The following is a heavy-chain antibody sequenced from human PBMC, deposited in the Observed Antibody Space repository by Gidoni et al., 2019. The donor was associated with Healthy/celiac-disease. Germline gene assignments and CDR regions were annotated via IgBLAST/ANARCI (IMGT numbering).Heavy chain of an antibody. CDR1: GFTFSSYS. Sequence: EVQLVESGGGLVKPGGSMRLYCAASGFTFSSYSMNWVRQAPGKGLEWVSSSSISSSYIYYADSVKGRFTISRDNAKNSLYLQMNSLRAEDTAVYYCATHDSQGGFDIWGQGTMVTVSS. V-gene: IGHV3-21*01. CDR3: ATHDSQGGFDI. J-gene: IGHJ3*02. D-gene: IGHD2-15*01. CDR2: SSISSSYI.